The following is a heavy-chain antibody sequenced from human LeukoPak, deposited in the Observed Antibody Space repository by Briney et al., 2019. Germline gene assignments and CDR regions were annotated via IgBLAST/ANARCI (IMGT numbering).Heavy chain of an antibody. CDR1: GFSFSSYW. V-gene: IGHV3-74*01. CDR2: INGEGITT. Sequence: GGPLRLSCAASGFSFSSYWMHWVRQGPGIGLVWVARINGEGITTNYADSVKGRFTISRDNAKNTLDLQMNSLRVEDTAVYYCAREWGNSVLPLDYWGQGTLVTVSP. CDR3: AREWGNSVLPLDY. J-gene: IGHJ4*02. D-gene: IGHD3-16*01.